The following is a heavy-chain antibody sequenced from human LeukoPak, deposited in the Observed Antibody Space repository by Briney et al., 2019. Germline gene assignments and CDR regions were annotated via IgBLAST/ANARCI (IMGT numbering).Heavy chain of an antibody. D-gene: IGHD4-17*01. J-gene: IGHJ4*02. CDR2: MYSVGST. CDR3: ARGGGDYNPFDY. CDR1: GFTVSSNY. V-gene: IGHV3-53*04. Sequence: GGSLRLSCAVSGFTVSSNYMSWVRQAPGKGLEWVSVMYSVGSTYYADSVKGRFTISRHNSKNTLYLEINSLRPDDTACYYWARGGGDYNPFDYWGQGTLVTVSS.